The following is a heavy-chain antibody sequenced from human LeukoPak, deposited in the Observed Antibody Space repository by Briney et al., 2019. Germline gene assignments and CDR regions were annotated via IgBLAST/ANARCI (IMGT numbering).Heavy chain of an antibody. CDR2: INPNSGVT. Sequence: GASVKVSCTASGYTFTDYYMHWVRQAPGQGLEWMGWINPNSGVTNYPQKFQGRVTMTRDTSISTAYMELSRLRSDDTAVYYCARERYSSSHFGYWGQGTLVTVSS. V-gene: IGHV1-2*02. D-gene: IGHD6-13*01. CDR3: ARERYSSSHFGY. CDR1: GYTFTDYY. J-gene: IGHJ4*02.